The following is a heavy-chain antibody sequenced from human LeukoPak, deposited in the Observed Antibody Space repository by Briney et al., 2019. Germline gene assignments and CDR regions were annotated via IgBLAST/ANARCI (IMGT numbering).Heavy chain of an antibody. CDR2: IYYSGST. D-gene: IGHD2-2*01. J-gene: IGHJ6*02. CDR3: ARGRYQVEYYYYYYGMDV. CDR1: GGSISSGGYY. Sequence: PSETLSLTCTVSGGSISSGGYYWSWIRQHPGKGLEWIGYIYYSGSTYYNPSLKSCVTISVDTSKNQFSLKLSSVTAADTAVYYCARGRYQVEYYYYYYGMDVWGQGTTVTVSS. V-gene: IGHV4-31*03.